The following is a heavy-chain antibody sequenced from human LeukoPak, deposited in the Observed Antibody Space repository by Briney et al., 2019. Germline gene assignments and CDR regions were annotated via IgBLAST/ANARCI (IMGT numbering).Heavy chain of an antibody. J-gene: IGHJ5*02. Sequence: GGSLRLSCRASGLTFSNYAMNWVRQTPGKGLEWVSSLTGNSNNPNYADSVKGRFTISRDNSKTTLYLQMNSLRAEDMALYSCAKCAKTPEGGSGWCNWFDTWGQGTLSSSPQ. CDR2: LTGNSNNP. CDR3: AKCAKTPEGGSGWCNWFDT. D-gene: IGHD3-3*01. CDR1: GLTFSNYA. V-gene: IGHV3-23*01.